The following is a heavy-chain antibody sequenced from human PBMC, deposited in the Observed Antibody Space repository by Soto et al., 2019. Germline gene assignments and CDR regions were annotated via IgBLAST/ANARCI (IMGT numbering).Heavy chain of an antibody. J-gene: IGHJ6*03. Sequence: GGSLRLSCAASGFTFSSYAMSWVRQAPGKGLEWVSVIYGGGSTYYADSVKGRFTISRHNSKNTLYLQMNSLRAEDTAVYYCARDHGALRSPFGVVNNYYYYMDVWGKGTTVTVSS. CDR1: GFTFSSYA. V-gene: IGHV3-53*04. CDR3: ARDHGALRSPFGVVNNYYYYMDV. D-gene: IGHD3-3*01. CDR2: IYGGGST.